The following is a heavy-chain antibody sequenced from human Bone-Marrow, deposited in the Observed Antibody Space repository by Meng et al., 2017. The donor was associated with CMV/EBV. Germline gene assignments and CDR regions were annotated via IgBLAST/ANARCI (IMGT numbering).Heavy chain of an antibody. CDR1: GGSISSSSYY. D-gene: IGHD1-7*01. CDR3: AREGLELRGRLWYFDL. J-gene: IGHJ2*01. CDR2: IYYSGST. Sequence: GSLRLSCTVSGGSISSSSYYWGWIRQPPGKGLEWIGSIYYSGSTYYNPSLKSRVTISVDTSKNQFSLKLSSVTAADTAVYYCAREGLELRGRLWYFDLWGRGTLVTVSS. V-gene: IGHV4-39*07.